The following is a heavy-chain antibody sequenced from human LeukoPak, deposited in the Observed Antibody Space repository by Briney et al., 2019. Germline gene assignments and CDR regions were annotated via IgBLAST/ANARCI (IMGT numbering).Heavy chain of an antibody. CDR1: GGSISNSGYY. J-gene: IGHJ4*02. D-gene: IGHD6-13*01. CDR2: IHYSDSA. Sequence: PSETLSLTCAVSGGSISNSGYYWAWIRQPPGKGLEYIGNIHYSDSALYNPSLQSRATILVDTSKNQFSLKLSSVTAADTAVYYCARRRAAAGPFDYWGQGNLVSVSS. V-gene: IGHV4-39*01. CDR3: ARRRAAAGPFDY.